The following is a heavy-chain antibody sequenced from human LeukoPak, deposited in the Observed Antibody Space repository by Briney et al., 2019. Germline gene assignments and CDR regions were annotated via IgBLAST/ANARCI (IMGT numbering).Heavy chain of an antibody. J-gene: IGHJ4*02. CDR3: ARDLGGY. CDR1: GVTFSSYW. D-gene: IGHD3-16*01. CDR2: IYSGGST. Sequence: GGSLRLSCAASGVTFSSYWMSWVRQAPGKGLEWVSVIYSGGSTYYADSVKGRFTISRDNSKNTLYLQMNSLRAEDTAVYYCARDLGGYWGQGTLVTVSS. V-gene: IGHV3-53*01.